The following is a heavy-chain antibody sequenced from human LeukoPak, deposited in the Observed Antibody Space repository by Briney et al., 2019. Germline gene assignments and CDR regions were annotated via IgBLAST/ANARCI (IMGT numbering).Heavy chain of an antibody. V-gene: IGHV4-34*01. J-gene: IGHJ4*02. Sequence: SETLSLTCAVYGGSFSGYYWSWIRQPPGKGLEWIGEINHSGSTNYNPSLKSRVTISVDTSKNQFSLKLSSVAAADTAVYYCARGRPRGYYYGSGSYPAFDYWGQGTLVTVSS. CDR2: INHSGST. CDR1: GGSFSGYY. D-gene: IGHD3-10*01. CDR3: ARGRPRGYYYGSGSYPAFDY.